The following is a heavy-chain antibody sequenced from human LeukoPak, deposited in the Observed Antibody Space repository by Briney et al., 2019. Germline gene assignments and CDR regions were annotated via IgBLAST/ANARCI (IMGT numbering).Heavy chain of an antibody. CDR1: GFTFSNYS. V-gene: IGHV3-48*04. J-gene: IGHJ5*02. D-gene: IGHD3-10*01. CDR3: ARETRVVRGVMRNWFDP. Sequence: GGSLRLSCAASGFTFSNYSMNWVGQAPGKGLEWVSYISSSGSTIYYADSVKGRFTISRDNAKNSLYLQMNSLRVEDMGVYYCARETRVVRGVMRNWFDPWGQGTLVTVSS. CDR2: ISSSGSTI.